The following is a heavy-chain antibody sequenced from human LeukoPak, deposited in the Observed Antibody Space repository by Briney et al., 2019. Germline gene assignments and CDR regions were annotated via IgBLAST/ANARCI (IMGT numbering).Heavy chain of an antibody. D-gene: IGHD4-17*01. CDR1: GYTFTGYY. CDR3: ARVGDYGDYERFDP. Sequence: ASVKVSCKASGYTFTGYYMHWVRQAPGQGLEWMGRINPNSGGTNYAQKFQGRVTMTRDTSISTAYMELSRLRSDDTAVYYCARVGDYGDYERFDPWGQGTLVTVSS. J-gene: IGHJ5*02. CDR2: INPNSGGT. V-gene: IGHV1-2*06.